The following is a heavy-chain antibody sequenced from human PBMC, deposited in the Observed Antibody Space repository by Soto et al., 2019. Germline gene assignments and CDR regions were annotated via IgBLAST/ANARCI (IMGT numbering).Heavy chain of an antibody. CDR1: GFTFSSYG. CDR3: ARGKITIFGVVITLGPGLDAFDI. CDR2: IWYDGSNK. V-gene: IGHV3-33*01. D-gene: IGHD3-3*01. J-gene: IGHJ3*02. Sequence: QVQLVESGGGVVQPGRSLRLSCAASGFTFSSYGMHWVRQAPGKGLEWVAVIWYDGSNKYYADSVKGRFTISRDNSKNTLYLQMNSLRAEDMAVYYCARGKITIFGVVITLGPGLDAFDIWGQGTMVTVSS.